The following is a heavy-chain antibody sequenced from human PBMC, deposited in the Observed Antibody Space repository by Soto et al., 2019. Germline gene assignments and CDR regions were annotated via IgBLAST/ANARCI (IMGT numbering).Heavy chain of an antibody. CDR1: GGPFSGYY. V-gene: IGHV4-34*01. J-gene: IGHJ5*02. CDR3: ARALTYYYDSSGYSRKLVRPLGPLDP. D-gene: IGHD3-22*01. CDR2: INHSGST. Sequence: SETLSLTCAVYGGPFSGYYWGWIRQPPGKGLEWIGEINHSGSTNCNPSLKSRVTISVDTSKNQFSLKLSSVTAADTAVYYCARALTYYYDSSGYSRKLVRPLGPLDPWGQGTLVTVSS.